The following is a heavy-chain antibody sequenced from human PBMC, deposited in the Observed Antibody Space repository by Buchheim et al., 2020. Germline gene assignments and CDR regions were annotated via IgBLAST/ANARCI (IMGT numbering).Heavy chain of an antibody. J-gene: IGHJ4*02. Sequence: EVQLVESGGGLVKPGGSLRLSCAASGFTLSNAWMSWVRQAPGKGLEWVGRIESETYGATTDYAAPVKGRFTISRDDSQNTVYLQMNSLRNEDTAVYYCTAKDTALAHWGQGT. CDR1: GFTLSNAW. V-gene: IGHV3-15*04. CDR2: IESETYGATT. D-gene: IGHD5-18*01. CDR3: TAKDTALAH.